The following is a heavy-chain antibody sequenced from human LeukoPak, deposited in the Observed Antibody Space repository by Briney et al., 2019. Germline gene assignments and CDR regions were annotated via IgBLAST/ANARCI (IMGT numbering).Heavy chain of an antibody. D-gene: IGHD6-13*01. CDR2: IYHSGST. Sequence: SETLSLTCTVSGVSISSGGYYWSWIRQPLGKGLEWIGYIYHSGSTYYNPSLKSRVTISVDRSKNQFSLKLSSVTAADTAVYYCARGNGIAAAGRGYFDYWGQGTLVTVSS. CDR3: ARGNGIAAAGRGYFDY. V-gene: IGHV4-30-2*01. CDR1: GVSISSGGYY. J-gene: IGHJ4*02.